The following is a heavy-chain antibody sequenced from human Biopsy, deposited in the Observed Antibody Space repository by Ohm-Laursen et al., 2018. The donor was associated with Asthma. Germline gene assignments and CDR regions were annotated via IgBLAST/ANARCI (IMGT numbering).Heavy chain of an antibody. J-gene: IGHJ4*02. D-gene: IGHD2-2*01. Sequence: SVKVSCKSLGGTFNTYVIGWVRQAPGQGLEWMGGVNSVFGTTTYPQKFQDRVTITADDSTSTVYMELSSQRSEDTAVYYCARKAGSCISRTCYSLDFWGQGTLVTVSS. CDR1: GGTFNTYV. CDR2: VNSVFGTT. CDR3: ARKAGSCISRTCYSLDF. V-gene: IGHV1-69*13.